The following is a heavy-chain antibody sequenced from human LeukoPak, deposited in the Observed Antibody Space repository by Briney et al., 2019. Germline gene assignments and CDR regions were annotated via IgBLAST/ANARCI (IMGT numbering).Heavy chain of an antibody. CDR3: ARYGDYDPYYFDY. V-gene: IGHV4-34*01. CDR2: INHSGST. J-gene: IGHJ4*02. D-gene: IGHD4-17*01. Sequence: SETLSLTCAVYAGSFSNYYWSWIRQPPGKGLEWIGEINHSGSTNYNPSLKSRVTISVDTSKNQFSLKLTSVTAADTAVYYCARYGDYDPYYFDYWGQGTLVTVSS. CDR1: AGSFSNYY.